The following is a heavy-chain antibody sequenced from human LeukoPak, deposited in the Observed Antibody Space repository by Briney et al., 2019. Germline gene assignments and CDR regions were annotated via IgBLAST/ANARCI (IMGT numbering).Heavy chain of an antibody. CDR2: IYPGDSDT. V-gene: IGHV5-51*01. D-gene: IGHD6-13*01. CDR3: ARHPDIAAAGTAFDY. Sequence: GESLKISCKGSGYSFTNYWIGWVRQMPGKGLEWMGIIYPGDSDTRYSPSFQGQVTTSADKSISTAYLQWSSLKASDTAMYYCARHPDIAAAGTAFDYWGQGTLVTVSS. CDR1: GYSFTNYW. J-gene: IGHJ4*02.